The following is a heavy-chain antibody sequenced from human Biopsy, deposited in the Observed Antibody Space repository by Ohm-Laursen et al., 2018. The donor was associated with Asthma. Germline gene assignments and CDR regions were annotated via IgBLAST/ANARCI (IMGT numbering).Heavy chain of an antibody. J-gene: IGHJ6*02. CDR2: INPNSGNT. CDR1: GYTFNAYY. CDR3: ARAPQPQNYGSGNAQYGLDV. V-gene: IGHV1-2*06. D-gene: IGHD3-10*01. Sequence: SSVKVSCKASGYTFNAYYIHWVRQAPGQEFEWMGRINPNSGNTHYAHKFQGRVTMTRDTSISTVYMELTSLRSDDTAVYYCARAPQPQNYGSGNAQYGLDVWGQGTTVTVSS.